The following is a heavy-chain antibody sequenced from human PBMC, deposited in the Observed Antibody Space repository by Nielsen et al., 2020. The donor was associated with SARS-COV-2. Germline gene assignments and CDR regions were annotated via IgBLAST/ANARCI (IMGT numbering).Heavy chain of an antibody. D-gene: IGHD1-26*01. J-gene: IGHJ4*02. CDR1: GFTFSNAW. CDR3: TTGHPIFSGSYPFDY. Sequence: GESLKISCAASGFTFSNAWMSWVRQAPGKGLEWVGRIKSKTDGGTTDYAAPVKGRFTISRDDSKNTLYLQMNSLKTEDTAVYYCTTGHPIFSGSYPFDYWGQGTLVTVSS. CDR2: IKSKTDGGTT. V-gene: IGHV3-15*01.